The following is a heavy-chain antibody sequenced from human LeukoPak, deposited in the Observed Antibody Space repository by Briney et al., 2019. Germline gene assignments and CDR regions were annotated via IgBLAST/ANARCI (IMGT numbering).Heavy chain of an antibody. CDR2: IKQDGSEQ. V-gene: IGHV3-7*03. CDR3: ARAVSGAAAPFDS. D-gene: IGHD2-2*01. Sequence: GGSLRLSCAASGFTFNSYWMTWVRQAAGKGLEWVANIKQDGSEQYYVDYVKGRFTISRDNAKNSLYLQMNSLRIEDTAVYYCARAVSGAAAPFDSWGQGTLVTVSS. CDR1: GFTFNSYW. J-gene: IGHJ4*02.